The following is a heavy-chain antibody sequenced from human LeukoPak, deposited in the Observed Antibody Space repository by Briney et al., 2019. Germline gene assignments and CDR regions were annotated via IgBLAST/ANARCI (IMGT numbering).Heavy chain of an antibody. CDR3: AIGHYSDYHI. V-gene: IGHV3-7*01. CDR1: GFNFSSYS. CDR2: IKADGSEK. D-gene: IGHD4-11*01. J-gene: IGHJ4*02. Sequence: GGSLRLSCAASGFNFSSYSVNWVRQAPGEGLEWVANIKADGSEKYYVDSVKGRFTISRDNAKNSLYLQMNNLRAEDTAVYYCAIGHYSDYHIRGQGTLVTVSS.